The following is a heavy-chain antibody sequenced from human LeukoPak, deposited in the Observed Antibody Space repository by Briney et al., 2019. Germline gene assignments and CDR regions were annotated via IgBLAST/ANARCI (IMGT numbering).Heavy chain of an antibody. Sequence: ASVKVSCKASGYTFTGYYMHWVRQAPGQGLEWMGWINPNSGGTNYAQKFQGRVTMTRDTSISTAYMELSRLRSDDTAVYYCASGYCSGTSCYGNWFDPWGQGTLVTVSS. D-gene: IGHD2-2*03. CDR2: INPNSGGT. CDR3: ASGYCSGTSCYGNWFDP. CDR1: GYTFTGYY. V-gene: IGHV1-2*02. J-gene: IGHJ5*02.